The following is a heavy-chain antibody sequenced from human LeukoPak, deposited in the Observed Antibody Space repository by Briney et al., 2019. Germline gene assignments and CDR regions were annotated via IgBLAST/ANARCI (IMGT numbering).Heavy chain of an antibody. CDR1: GGTFSSYA. CDR2: ISAYNGNT. J-gene: IGHJ4*02. D-gene: IGHD2-2*01. Sequence: VASVTVSCKASGGTFSSYAISWVRQAPGQGLEWMGWISAYNGNTNYAQKLQGRVTMTTDTSTSTAYMELRSLRSDDTAVYYCARVGITASGVVPAAPEAYWGQGTLVTVSS. V-gene: IGHV1-18*01. CDR3: ARVGITASGVVPAAPEAY.